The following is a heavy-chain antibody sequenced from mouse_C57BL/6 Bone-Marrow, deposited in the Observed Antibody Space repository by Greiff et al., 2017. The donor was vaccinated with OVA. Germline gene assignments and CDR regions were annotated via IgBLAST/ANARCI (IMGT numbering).Heavy chain of an antibody. V-gene: IGHV5-9-1*02. J-gene: IGHJ4*01. Sequence: EVKLVESGEGLVKPGGSLKLSCAASGFTFSSYAMSWVRQTPEKRLEWVAYISSGGDYISYADTVKGRFTISRDNARNTLYLEMSSLKSEDTAMYYCTREGYYAMDYWGQGTSVTVSS. CDR2: ISSGGDYI. CDR3: TREGYYAMDY. CDR1: GFTFSSYA.